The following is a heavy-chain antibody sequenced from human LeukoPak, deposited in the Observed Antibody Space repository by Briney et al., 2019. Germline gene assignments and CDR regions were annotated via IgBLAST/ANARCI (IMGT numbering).Heavy chain of an antibody. V-gene: IGHV4-39*01. D-gene: IGHD6-19*01. CDR3: ARSTDGTTSSGWYVDY. CDR2: IYYSGST. J-gene: IGHJ4*02. Sequence: SETLSLTCTVSGGSISSYYWGWIRQPPGKGLEWIGTIYYSGSTYYNPSLKSRVTISIDTSKNQFSLRLGSVTAADTAVFYCARSTDGTTSSGWYVDYWGQGTLVTVSS. CDR1: GGSISSYY.